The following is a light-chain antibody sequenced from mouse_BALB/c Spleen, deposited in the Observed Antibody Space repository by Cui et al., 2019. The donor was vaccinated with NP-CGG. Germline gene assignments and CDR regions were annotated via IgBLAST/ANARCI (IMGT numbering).Light chain of an antibody. Sequence: QAVVPHESALTPSPGETVTLTCRSSTGAVTTSNYANWVQEKPDHLFTGLIGGTNNRAPGVPARFSGSLIGDKSALTITGAQTEDEAIYFCALWYSNHWVFGGGTKLTVL. V-gene: IGLV1*01. J-gene: IGLJ1*01. CDR1: TGAVTTSNY. CDR3: ALWYSNHWV. CDR2: GTN.